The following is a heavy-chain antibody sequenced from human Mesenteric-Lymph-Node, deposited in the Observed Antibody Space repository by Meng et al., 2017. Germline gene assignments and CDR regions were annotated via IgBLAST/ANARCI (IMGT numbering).Heavy chain of an antibody. Sequence: VAAGGVGVQLGRSLRTSCAASGFTFSSCGCHWVRQAPGKGLEWVAVIWYDGSNKYYADSVKGRFTISRDNSKNTLYLQMNSLRAEDTAVYYCAGSEGTVVITLDYWGQGTLVTVSS. CDR3: AGSEGTVVITLDY. V-gene: IGHV3-33*01. J-gene: IGHJ4*02. D-gene: IGHD3-22*01. CDR1: GFTFSSCG. CDR2: IWYDGSNK.